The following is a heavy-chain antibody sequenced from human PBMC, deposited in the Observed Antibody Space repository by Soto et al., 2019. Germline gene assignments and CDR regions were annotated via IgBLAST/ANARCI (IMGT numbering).Heavy chain of an antibody. CDR2: ISYDGSNK. CDR1: GFTFSSYG. Sequence: GGSLRLSCAASGFTFSSYGMHWVRQAPGKGLEWVAVISYDGSNKYYADSVKGRFTISRDNSKNTLYLQMNSRRAEDTAVYYCARAYEGDYFDYWGQGTMVTVAS. D-gene: IGHD3-16*01. J-gene: IGHJ4*02. V-gene: IGHV3-30*03. CDR3: ARAYEGDYFDY.